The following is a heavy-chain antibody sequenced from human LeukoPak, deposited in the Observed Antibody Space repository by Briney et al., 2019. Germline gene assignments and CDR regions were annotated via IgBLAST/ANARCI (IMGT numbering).Heavy chain of an antibody. CDR2: MNPNSGNT. CDR1: GYTFTSYD. D-gene: IGHD2-2*01. J-gene: IGHJ4*02. V-gene: IGHV1-8*01. CDR3: ARGKRSEYQLAY. Sequence: VSVTVSCKASGYTFTSYDINWVRQATGPGLEWMGWMNPNSGNTGYAQKFQGRVTMTRNTSISTAYMELSSLRSEDTAVYYCARGKRSEYQLAYWGQGTLVTVSS.